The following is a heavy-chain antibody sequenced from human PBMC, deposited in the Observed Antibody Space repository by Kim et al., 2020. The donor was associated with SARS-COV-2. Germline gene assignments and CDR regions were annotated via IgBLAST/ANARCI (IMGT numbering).Heavy chain of an antibody. CDR2: INAGNGNT. D-gene: IGHD5-18*01. Sequence: ASVKVSCKASGYTFTSYAMHWVRQAPGQRLEWMGWINAGNGNTKYSQKFQGRVTITRDTSASTAYMELSSLRSEDTAVYYCARSVDTAMFFDYWGQGTLVTVSS. CDR1: GYTFTSYA. CDR3: ARSVDTAMFFDY. J-gene: IGHJ4*02. V-gene: IGHV1-3*01.